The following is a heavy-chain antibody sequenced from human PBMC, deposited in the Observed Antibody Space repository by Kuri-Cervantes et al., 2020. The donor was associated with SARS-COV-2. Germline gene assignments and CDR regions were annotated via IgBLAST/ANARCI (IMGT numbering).Heavy chain of an antibody. J-gene: IGHJ6*02. CDR3: ARDPTTVTTGIGMDV. Sequence: ASVKVSCKASGYTFTTYYIHWVRQAPGQGLEWMGIINPSGSGTSYAQKFQGRVAVTRDTPTSTVYMELSSLRSEDTAVYYCARDPTTVTTGIGMDVWGQGTTVTVSS. V-gene: IGHV1-46*01. D-gene: IGHD4-17*01. CDR1: GYTFTTYY. CDR2: INPSGSGT.